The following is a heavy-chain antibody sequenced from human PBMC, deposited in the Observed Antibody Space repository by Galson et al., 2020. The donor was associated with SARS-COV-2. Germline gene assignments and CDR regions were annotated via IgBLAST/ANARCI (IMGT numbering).Heavy chain of an antibody. CDR1: GGSISSSSYY. J-gene: IGHJ4*02. Sequence: SETLSLTCTVSGGSISSSSYYWGWIRQSPGEGLEWIGSIYYSESNYYNPSLTSRVTMSVDTSKNQFSLKLSSVTAADTAVYYCARQILTGYYSFYYFDYWGQGTLVTVSS. V-gene: IGHV4-39*01. D-gene: IGHD3-9*01. CDR3: ARQILTGYYSFYYFDY. CDR2: IYYSESN.